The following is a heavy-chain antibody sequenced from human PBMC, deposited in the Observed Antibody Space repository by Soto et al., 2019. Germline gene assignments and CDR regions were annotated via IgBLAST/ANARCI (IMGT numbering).Heavy chain of an antibody. Sequence: EVQLLESGGGVVQPGGSLRLSCAASGFTFNNYAMSWVRQAPGKGLEWVSSISGAGGVIHYADSVRDRLTISRDNSKSTLYLEMNSLRAGDTAVYYCAKDRSGGVTVTADYWGQGTVITVSS. V-gene: IGHV3-23*01. CDR3: AKDRSGGVTVTADY. J-gene: IGHJ4*02. D-gene: IGHD4-17*01. CDR2: ISGAGGVI. CDR1: GFTFNNYA.